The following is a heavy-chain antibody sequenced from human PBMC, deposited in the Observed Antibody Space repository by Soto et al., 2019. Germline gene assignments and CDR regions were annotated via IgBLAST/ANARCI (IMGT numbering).Heavy chain of an antibody. V-gene: IGHV3-11*01. CDR2: ISSSGSTI. CDR3: ARASFYLRYYYFDY. J-gene: IGHJ4*02. CDR1: GFTFSDYY. Sequence: GGSLRLSCAASGFTFSDYYMSWIRQAPGKGLEWVSYISSSGSTIYYADSVKGRFTISRDNAKNSLYLQMNSLRAEDTAVYYCARASFYLRYYYFDYWGQGTLVTVSS. D-gene: IGHD1-26*01.